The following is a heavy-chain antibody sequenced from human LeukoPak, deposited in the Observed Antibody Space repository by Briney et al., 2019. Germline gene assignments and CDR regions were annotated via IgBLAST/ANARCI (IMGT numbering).Heavy chain of an antibody. D-gene: IGHD2-15*01. CDR3: ARRPPPPYCSGGSCYSVGAFDI. CDR2: INPNSGGT. J-gene: IGHJ3*02. Sequence: ASVKVSCKASGYTFTGYYMHWVRQAPGQGLEWMGRINPNSGGTNYAQKFQGRVTMTRDTSISTAYMELSRLRSDDTAVYYCARRPPPPYCSGGSCYSVGAFDIRGQGTMVTVSS. V-gene: IGHV1-2*06. CDR1: GYTFTGYY.